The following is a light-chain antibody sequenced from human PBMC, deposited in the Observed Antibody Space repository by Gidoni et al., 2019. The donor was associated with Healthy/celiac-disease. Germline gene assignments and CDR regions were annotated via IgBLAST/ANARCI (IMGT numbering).Light chain of an antibody. CDR1: QSISSW. CDR3: QQYNSFSYT. J-gene: IGKJ4*01. CDR2: KAS. V-gene: IGKV1-5*03. Sequence: DIQMTQSPSTLSASVGDRVTITCRASQSISSWLAWYQQKPGKAPKLLIYKASSLESGVPSRFSGSGSGTEFTLTISSLQPDDFATYYCQQYNSFSYTFGGXTKVEIK.